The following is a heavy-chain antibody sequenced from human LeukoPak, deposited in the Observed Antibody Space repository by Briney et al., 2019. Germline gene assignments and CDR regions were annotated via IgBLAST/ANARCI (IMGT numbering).Heavy chain of an antibody. D-gene: IGHD3-10*01. Sequence: PSETLSLTCTVSGGSISSYYCSWIRQPPGKGLEWIGCIYYSGSTNYNPSLKSRVTISVDTSKNQFSLKLSSVTAADTAVYYCARERVVRGVIARDDAFDIWGQGTMVTVSS. CDR3: ARERVVRGVIARDDAFDI. CDR2: IYYSGST. V-gene: IGHV4-59*01. J-gene: IGHJ3*02. CDR1: GGSISSYY.